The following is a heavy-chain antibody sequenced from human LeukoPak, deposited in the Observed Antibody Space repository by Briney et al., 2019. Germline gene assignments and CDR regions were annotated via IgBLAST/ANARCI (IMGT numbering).Heavy chain of an antibody. Sequence: GGSLRLSCAASGFSFSTHWMSWVRLALGKGPEWVANIKYDGSEKYYVDSVKGRFTISRDNAKNSLYLHMNSLRAEDTAVYYCAGGFLDDFWSGHFWGQGTLVTVSS. D-gene: IGHD3-3*01. CDR1: GFSFSTHW. J-gene: IGHJ4*02. CDR3: AGGFLDDFWSGHF. V-gene: IGHV3-7*01. CDR2: IKYDGSEK.